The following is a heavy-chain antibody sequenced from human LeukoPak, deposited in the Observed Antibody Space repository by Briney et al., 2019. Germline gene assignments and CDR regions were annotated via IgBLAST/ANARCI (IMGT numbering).Heavy chain of an antibody. D-gene: IGHD5-18*01. V-gene: IGHV3-30*02. CDR1: GFTFSSYG. CDR2: IRYDGSNK. Sequence: GGSLRLSCAASGFTFSSYGMHWVRQAPGKGLEWVAFIRYDGSNKHYTASVRGRFTISRDNSKNTLYLQMNSLRAEDTAVYYCARDRYSYNYAGLGYWGQGTLVTVSS. J-gene: IGHJ4*02. CDR3: ARDRYSYNYAGLGY.